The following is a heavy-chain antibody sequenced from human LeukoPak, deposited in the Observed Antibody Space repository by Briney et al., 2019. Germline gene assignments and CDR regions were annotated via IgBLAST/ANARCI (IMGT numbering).Heavy chain of an antibody. Sequence: PSETLSLICSVSGGSISRSNPYWGWIRQPPGKGLEWIGYIYYTGSTSYNPSLKSRVTISLDTSKSQFSLRLTSVTAADTAVYYCASHGSSGHDPLTWGQGTLVTVSS. CDR3: ASHGSSGHDPLT. D-gene: IGHD5-12*01. V-gene: IGHV4-61*05. CDR1: GGSISRSNPY. J-gene: IGHJ4*01. CDR2: IYYTGST.